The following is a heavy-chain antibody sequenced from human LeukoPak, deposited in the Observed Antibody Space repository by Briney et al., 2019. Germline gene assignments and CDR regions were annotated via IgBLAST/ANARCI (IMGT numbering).Heavy chain of an antibody. Sequence: SETLSLTCAIDGGSFSGYYWSWIRQPPGKALEWIGHIYYSGSTDYNPSLKGRVTISIDTSKNQFSLKLSSVAAADTAMYYCARGSLERITRYYYYGMDVWGQGTTVTVSS. CDR2: IYYSGST. CDR1: GGSFSGYY. V-gene: IGHV4-59*01. CDR3: ARGSLERITRYYYYGMDV. J-gene: IGHJ6*02. D-gene: IGHD2/OR15-2a*01.